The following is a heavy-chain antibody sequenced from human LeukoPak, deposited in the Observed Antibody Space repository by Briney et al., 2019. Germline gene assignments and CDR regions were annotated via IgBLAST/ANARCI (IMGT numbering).Heavy chain of an antibody. CDR3: ARVPLDRCPGTTCYPYFDY. CDR1: GFTVSSNY. CDR2: ISGRYSTI. Sequence: GGSLRLSCAASGFTVSSNYMNWIRQAPGKGLEWISFISGRYSTIYYADSVKGRFTISRDNTKNSLYLQMSSLRAEDSAVYYCARVPLDRCPGTTCYPYFDYWGQGTLVTVSS. V-gene: IGHV3-11*04. J-gene: IGHJ4*02. D-gene: IGHD2-2*01.